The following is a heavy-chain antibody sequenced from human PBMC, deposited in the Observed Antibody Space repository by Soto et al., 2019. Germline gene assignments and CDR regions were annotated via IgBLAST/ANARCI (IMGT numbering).Heavy chain of an antibody. D-gene: IGHD4-17*01. Sequence: QVQLQESGPGLVKPSQTLSLTCTVSGGSISSGGYYWSWIRQHPGKGLEGIGYLYYSGSTYYNPSLKGRVTQSVDTSKNQFSLKLSAVTAADTAVYYCARVTTVTATGTFDYWGQGTPVTGSS. V-gene: IGHV4-31*03. CDR1: GGSISSGGYY. CDR2: LYYSGST. J-gene: IGHJ4*02. CDR3: ARVTTVTATGTFDY.